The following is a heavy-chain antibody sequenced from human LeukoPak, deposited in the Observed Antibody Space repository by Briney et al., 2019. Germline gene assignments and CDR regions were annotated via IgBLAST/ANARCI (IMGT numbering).Heavy chain of an antibody. V-gene: IGHV4-59*01. CDR1: GGSISSYY. J-gene: IGHJ5*02. D-gene: IGHD2-2*01. CDR3: ARDDVGYCSSTNCDNWFDP. Sequence: SETLSLTCTVSGGSISSYYWSWIRQPPGKGLEWIGYIYYSGTTKYNPSLKSRVTISVDTSKNQFSLKLSSVTAADTAVYFCARDDVGYCSSTNCDNWFDPWGQGTLVTVSS. CDR2: IYYSGTT.